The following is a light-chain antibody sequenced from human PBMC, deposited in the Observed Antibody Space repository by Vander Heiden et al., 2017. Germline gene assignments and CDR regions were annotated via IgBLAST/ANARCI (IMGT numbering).Light chain of an antibody. J-gene: IGLJ2*01. CDR3: AAWDVSLNGMI. CDR1: SSNVGSKS. CDR2: RKT. V-gene: IGLV1-44*01. Sequence: QSVLSQPPSASGTPGQRVTISCSGSSSNVGSKSVIWYQQLPGTAPNLLIYRKTERPSGVPDRFSGSKSGTSASLAISGLQSEDEADYYCAAWDVSLNGMIFGGGTKLTVL.